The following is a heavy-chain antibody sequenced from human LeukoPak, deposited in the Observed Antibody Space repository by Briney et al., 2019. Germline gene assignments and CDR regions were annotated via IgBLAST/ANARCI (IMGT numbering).Heavy chain of an antibody. V-gene: IGHV1-69*13. CDR3: AREREDYYYYGMDV. Sequence: GASVKVSCKASGGTFSSYAISWERQAPGQGLEWMGGIIPIFGTANYAQKFQGRVTITADESTSTAYMELSSLRSEDTAVYYCAREREDYYYYGMDVWGQGTTVTVSS. J-gene: IGHJ6*02. CDR2: IIPIFGTA. CDR1: GGTFSSYA.